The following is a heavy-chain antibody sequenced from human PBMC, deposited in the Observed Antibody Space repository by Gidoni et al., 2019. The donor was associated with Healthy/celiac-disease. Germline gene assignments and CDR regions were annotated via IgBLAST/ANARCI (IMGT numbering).Heavy chain of an antibody. Sequence: QVQLVESGGGVVQPGRSLRLSCAASGFPFSSYGMHWVRQAPGKGLEWVAVISYDGSNKYYADSVKGRFTISRDNSKNTLYLQMNSLRAEDTAVYYCAKSFGVVIIDAFDIWGQGTMVTVSS. CDR2: ISYDGSNK. D-gene: IGHD3-3*01. CDR1: GFPFSSYG. CDR3: AKSFGVVIIDAFDI. V-gene: IGHV3-30*18. J-gene: IGHJ3*02.